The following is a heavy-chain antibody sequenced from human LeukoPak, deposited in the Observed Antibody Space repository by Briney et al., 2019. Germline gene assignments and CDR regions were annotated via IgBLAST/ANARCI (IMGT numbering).Heavy chain of an antibody. J-gene: IGHJ4*02. CDR1: GFTFSSYT. CDR3: ARGDDVGFDF. CDR2: ISSTTVYI. V-gene: IGHV3-21*01. Sequence: GGSLRLSCAASGFTFSSYTMNWVRQAPGKGLERVASISSTTVYIFYGDSLKGRATISRDNAKNSLHLDMSSLRGEDTAIYYCARGDDVGFDFWGQGTLVTVSS. D-gene: IGHD1-1*01.